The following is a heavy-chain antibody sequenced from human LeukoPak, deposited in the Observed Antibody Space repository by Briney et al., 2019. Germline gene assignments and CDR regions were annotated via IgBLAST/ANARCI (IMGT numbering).Heavy chain of an antibody. CDR2: ISSSSSTI. CDR1: GFTFSSYW. J-gene: IGHJ4*02. V-gene: IGHV3-48*02. CDR3: ARGWSSGWPRGVDY. Sequence: GGSLRLSCAASGFTFSSYWMSWVRQAPGKGLEWVSYISSSSSTIYYADSVKGRFTISRDNAKNSLYLQMNSLRDEDTAVYYCARGWSSGWPRGVDYWGQGTLVTVSS. D-gene: IGHD6-19*01.